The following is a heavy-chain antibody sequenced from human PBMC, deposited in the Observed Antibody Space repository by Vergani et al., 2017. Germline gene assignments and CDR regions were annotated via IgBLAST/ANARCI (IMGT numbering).Heavy chain of an antibody. CDR3: ARDPDYGDYGFDY. CDR1: GFTFSSYA. V-gene: IGHV3-23*04. CDR2: ISGSGGST. Sequence: EVQLVESGGGLVQPGGSLRLSCAASGFTFSSYAMSWVRQAPGKGLEWVSAISGSGGSTYYADSVKGRFTISRDNAKNSLYLQMNSLRAEDTAVYYCARDPDYGDYGFDYWGQGTLVTVSS. D-gene: IGHD4-17*01. J-gene: IGHJ4*02.